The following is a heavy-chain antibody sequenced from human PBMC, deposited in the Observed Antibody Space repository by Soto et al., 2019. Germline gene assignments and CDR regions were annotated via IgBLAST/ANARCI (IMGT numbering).Heavy chain of an antibody. CDR1: GFTFNTYA. Sequence: EVQLLKSGGDLVQPGGSLRLSCTASGFTFNTYAMSWVRQAPGKGLEWISAISGGGGSTYYADSVKGRFSISRDNSKNTLSLQMNTLRAEDTAVYFCAKAAKSAWVASRIDYWGQGTLVTVSS. J-gene: IGHJ4*02. CDR2: ISGGGGST. D-gene: IGHD2-15*01. V-gene: IGHV3-23*01. CDR3: AKAAKSAWVASRIDY.